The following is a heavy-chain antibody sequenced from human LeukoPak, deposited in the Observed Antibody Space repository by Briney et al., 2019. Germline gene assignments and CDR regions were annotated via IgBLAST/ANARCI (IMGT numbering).Heavy chain of an antibody. CDR1: GGSISISSYY. CDR3: ARGDRGPFDY. V-gene: IGHV4-39*01. J-gene: IGHJ4*02. D-gene: IGHD3-10*01. CDR2: IYYSGST. Sequence: SETLSLTCTVSGGSISISSYYWGWIRQPPGKGLEWIGSIYYSGSTYYNPSLKSRVTISVDTSKNQVSLKLSSVTAADTAVYYCARGDRGPFDYWGQGTLVTVSS.